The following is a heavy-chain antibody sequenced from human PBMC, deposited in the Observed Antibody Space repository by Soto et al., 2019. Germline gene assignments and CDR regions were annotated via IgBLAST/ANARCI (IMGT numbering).Heavy chain of an antibody. CDR2: INHSGST. V-gene: IGHV4-34*01. Sequence: QVQLQQWGAGLLKPSETLSLTCAVYGGSFSGYYWSWIRQPPGKGLEWIGEINHSGSTNYNPSLKSRVTISVDTSKNQFSLTLSSVTAADTAVYYCARAWGGIPAYWGQGTLVTVSS. D-gene: IGHD3-16*01. J-gene: IGHJ4*02. CDR3: ARAWGGIPAY. CDR1: GGSFSGYY.